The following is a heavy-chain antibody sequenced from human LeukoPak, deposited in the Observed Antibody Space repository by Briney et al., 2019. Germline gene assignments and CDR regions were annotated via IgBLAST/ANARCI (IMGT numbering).Heavy chain of an antibody. J-gene: IGHJ5*02. CDR2: ISYDGSNK. V-gene: IGHV3-30*18. CDR3: AKNMAQPEGGDGNWFDP. CDR1: GFTFSSYG. Sequence: GRSLRLSCAASGFTFSSYGMHWVRQAPGKELEWVAVISYDGSNKYYADSVKGRFTISRDNSKNTLYLQMNSLRAEDTAVYYCAKNMAQPEGGDGNWFDPWGQGTLVTVSS. D-gene: IGHD1/OR15-1a*01.